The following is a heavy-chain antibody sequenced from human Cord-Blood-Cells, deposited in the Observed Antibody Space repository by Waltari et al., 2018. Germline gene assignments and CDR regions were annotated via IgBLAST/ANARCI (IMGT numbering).Heavy chain of an antibody. D-gene: IGHD6-13*01. CDR2: SSGSGRST. V-gene: IGHV3-23*01. Sequence: EVQLLESGGGLVQPGGSLRLSCAASGFTFSSYAMSWVRQAPGKGVEWVSASSGSGRSTYYADSVKGRFTISRDNSKNTLYLQMNSLRAEDTAVYYCATNVAAAGLDAFDIWGQGTMVTVSS. J-gene: IGHJ3*02. CDR3: ATNVAAAGLDAFDI. CDR1: GFTFSSYA.